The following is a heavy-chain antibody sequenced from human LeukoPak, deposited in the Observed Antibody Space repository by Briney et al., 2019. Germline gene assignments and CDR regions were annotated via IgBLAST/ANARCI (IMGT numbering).Heavy chain of an antibody. Sequence: GESLRLSRTLSGFTHGDYVMRWVPPAPGKGGEGVGFIRSKAYGGTTEYAASVKGRFTISRDDSKSIAYLQMSSLKTEDTAVYYCTRIFRLVRRYFDYWGQGTLVTVSS. CDR3: TRIFRLVRRYFDY. J-gene: IGHJ4*02. CDR2: IRSKAYGGTT. V-gene: IGHV3-49*04. CDR1: GFTHGDYV. D-gene: IGHD6-19*01.